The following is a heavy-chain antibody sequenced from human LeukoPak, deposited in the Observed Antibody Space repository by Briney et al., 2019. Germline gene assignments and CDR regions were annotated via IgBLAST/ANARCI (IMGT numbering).Heavy chain of an antibody. D-gene: IGHD4-17*01. CDR1: GYTFTSYY. J-gene: IGHJ3*02. CDR3: ARSHGDYVFAFDN. Sequence: ASVKVSCKASGYTFTSYYMHWVRQAPGQGLEWMGIINPSGGSTSYAQKFQGRVTMTRDMSTSTVYMELSSLRSEDTAVYYCARSHGDYVFAFDNWGQGTMVTVSS. V-gene: IGHV1-46*01. CDR2: INPSGGST.